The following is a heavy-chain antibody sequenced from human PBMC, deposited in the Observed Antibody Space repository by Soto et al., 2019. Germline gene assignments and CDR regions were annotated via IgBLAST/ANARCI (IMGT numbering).Heavy chain of an antibody. V-gene: IGHV4-34*01. CDR3: ARDVRLRLGELSSRSFDY. D-gene: IGHD3-16*02. Sequence: SETLSLTCAVYGGSFSGYYWSWIRQPPGKGLEWIGEINHSGSTNYNPSLKSRVTISVDTSKNQFSLKLSSVTAADTAVYYCARDVRLRLGELSSRSFDYWGQGTLVTVSS. J-gene: IGHJ4*02. CDR1: GGSFSGYY. CDR2: INHSGST.